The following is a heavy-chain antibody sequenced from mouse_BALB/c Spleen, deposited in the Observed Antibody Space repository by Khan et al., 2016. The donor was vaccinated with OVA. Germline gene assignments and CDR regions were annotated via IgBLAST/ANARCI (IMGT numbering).Heavy chain of an antibody. CDR1: GFSLTSYG. CDR3: ARHYGYAHYYAMDY. V-gene: IGHV2-6-1*01. Sequence: QVQLKESGPGLVAPSQSLSITCTISGFSLTSYGVHWVRQPPGKGLEWLVVIWSDGSTTYNSALKSRLSISKDNSKSQVFLKMNSRQTDDTAMYYCARHYGYAHYYAMDYRGQVTSATVSS. J-gene: IGHJ4*01. D-gene: IGHD2-2*01. CDR2: IWSDGST.